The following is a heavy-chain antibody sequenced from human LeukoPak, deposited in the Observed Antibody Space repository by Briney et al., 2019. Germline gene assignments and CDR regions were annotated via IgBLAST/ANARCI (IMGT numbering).Heavy chain of an antibody. V-gene: IGHV4-38-2*02. CDR3: TGEKAGTLVDY. D-gene: IGHD6-13*01. CDR2: IHHSGST. Sequence: PSETLSLTCAVSGYSISSGYYWAWIRQPPGKGLEWIGSIHHSGSTYYNPSLKSRVTISVDMSKNQFSLKLSSVTAADTAVYFCTGEKAGTLVDYWGQGTLVTVSS. J-gene: IGHJ4*02. CDR1: GYSISSGYY.